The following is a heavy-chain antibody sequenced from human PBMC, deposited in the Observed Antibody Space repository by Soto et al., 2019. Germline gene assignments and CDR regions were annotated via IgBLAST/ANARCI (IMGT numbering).Heavy chain of an antibody. J-gene: IGHJ4*02. CDR2: IDPSDSYT. V-gene: IGHV5-10-1*01. D-gene: IGHD1-26*01. Sequence: GESLKISCKGSGYKFTSYWITWVRQMPGKGLEWMGRIDPSDSYTNYSPSFQGHVTIPADKSISTAYLQWSSLKASDTAMYYCARNLRIVDPADYWGQGTLVTVSS. CDR1: GYKFTSYW. CDR3: ARNLRIVDPADY.